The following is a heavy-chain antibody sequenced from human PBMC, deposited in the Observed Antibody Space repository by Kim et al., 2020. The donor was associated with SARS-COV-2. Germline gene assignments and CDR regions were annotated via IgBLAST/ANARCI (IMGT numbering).Heavy chain of an antibody. CDR3: ARDQYYYDSSGYYGDY. Sequence: GGSLRLSCAASGFTFSSYGMHWVRQAPGKGLEWVAVIWYDGSNKYYADSVKGRFTISRDNSKNTLYLQMNSLRAEDTAVYYCARDQYYYDSSGYYGDYWGQGTLVTVSS. V-gene: IGHV3-33*01. CDR1: GFTFSSYG. D-gene: IGHD3-22*01. J-gene: IGHJ4*02. CDR2: IWYDGSNK.